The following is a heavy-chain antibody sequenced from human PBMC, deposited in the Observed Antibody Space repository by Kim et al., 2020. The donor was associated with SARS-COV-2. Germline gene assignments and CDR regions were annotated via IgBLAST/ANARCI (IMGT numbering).Heavy chain of an antibody. V-gene: IGHV3-23*01. CDR1: GFIFDNYA. CDR3: ARTPGPGQNYFDP. J-gene: IGHJ5*02. D-gene: IGHD1-7*01. CDR2: ISGNGALR. Sequence: GGSLRLSCAASGFIFDNYAINWVRQAPGKGLEWVSVISGNGALRYYLDSVKGRFTISRHNSKNTLYLQMNSLRAEDTAVYYCARTPGPGQNYFDPWGRGTLVTVSS.